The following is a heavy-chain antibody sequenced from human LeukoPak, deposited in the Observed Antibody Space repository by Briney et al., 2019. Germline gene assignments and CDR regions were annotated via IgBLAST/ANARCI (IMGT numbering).Heavy chain of an antibody. D-gene: IGHD5-18*01. Sequence: PGGSLRLYCAASGFTFSSYGMHWVRQAPGKGLEWVAFIRYDGSNKYYADSVKGRFTISRDNSKNTLYLQMNSLRAEDTAVYYCAKEMDIAMATVFDYWGQGTLVTVSS. CDR1: GFTFSSYG. V-gene: IGHV3-30*02. CDR2: IRYDGSNK. CDR3: AKEMDIAMATVFDY. J-gene: IGHJ4*02.